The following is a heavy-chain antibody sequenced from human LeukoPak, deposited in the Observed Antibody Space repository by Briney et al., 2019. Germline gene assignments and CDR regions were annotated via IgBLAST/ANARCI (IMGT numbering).Heavy chain of an antibody. Sequence: GGSLRLSCAASGFTFSSYSMNWVRQAPGKGLEWVSSISSSSSYIYYADSVKGRFTISRDNAKNSPYLQMNSLRAEDTAVYYCATDIVVVPAASGYYYMDVWGKGTTVTVSS. CDR1: GFTFSSYS. CDR2: ISSSSSYI. J-gene: IGHJ6*03. V-gene: IGHV3-21*01. CDR3: ATDIVVVPAASGYYYMDV. D-gene: IGHD2-2*01.